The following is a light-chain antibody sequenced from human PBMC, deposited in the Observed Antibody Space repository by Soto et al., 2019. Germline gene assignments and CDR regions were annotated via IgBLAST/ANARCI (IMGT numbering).Light chain of an antibody. CDR3: SSLTRSDNWV. Sequence: QSVLTQPASVSGSPGQSITISCTGGSSDVGSYNRVSWYRQHPGKAPQLMIYEVSNRPSGVSNRFSGSKSGNTASLTISGLQAEDEADYFCSSLTRSDNWVIGGGTKLTVL. J-gene: IGLJ3*02. CDR2: EVS. V-gene: IGLV2-14*02. CDR1: SSDVGSYNR.